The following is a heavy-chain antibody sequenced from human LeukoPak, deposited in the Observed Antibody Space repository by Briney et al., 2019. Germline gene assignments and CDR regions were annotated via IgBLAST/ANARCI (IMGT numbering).Heavy chain of an antibody. CDR1: GFTFSSYA. V-gene: IGHV3-30*04. CDR3: ARTGSLKSNSYSSGWYLRY. D-gene: IGHD6-19*01. J-gene: IGHJ4*02. CDR2: ISYDGSNK. Sequence: PGRSLRLSCAASGFTFSSYAMHWARQAPGKGLEWVAVISYDGSNKYYADSVKGRFTISRDNSKNTLYLQMNSLRAEDTAVYYCARTGSLKSNSYSSGWYLRYWGQGTLVTVSS.